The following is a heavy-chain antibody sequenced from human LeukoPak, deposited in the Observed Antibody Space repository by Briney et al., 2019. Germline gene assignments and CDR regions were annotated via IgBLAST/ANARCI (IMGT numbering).Heavy chain of an antibody. V-gene: IGHV4-4*02. CDR2: IHRSGSP. Sequence: SETLSLTCTVSLDSTTSNFWSWVRQPPGKSLEWIGEIHRSGSPNYNPSLQSRVTISIDRSRNQIVLELSSVTAADTAVYYCARHEPYSNTWADFDYWGQGTLVTVSS. D-gene: IGHD6-13*01. CDR3: ARHEPYSNTWADFDY. J-gene: IGHJ4*02. CDR1: LDSTTSNFW.